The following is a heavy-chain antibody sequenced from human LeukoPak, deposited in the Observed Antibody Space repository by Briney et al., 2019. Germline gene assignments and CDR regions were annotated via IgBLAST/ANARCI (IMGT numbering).Heavy chain of an antibody. CDR3: ARAAHYYDSSGYYYNFDY. V-gene: IGHV3-21*01. J-gene: IGHJ4*02. CDR1: GFTFSSYS. Sequence: GGSLRLSCAASGFTFSSYSMNWVRQAPGKGLEWVSSISSSSSYIYYADSVKGRFTISRDNAKNLLYLQMNSLRAEDTAVYYCARAAHYYDSSGYYYNFDYWGQGTLVTVSS. D-gene: IGHD3-22*01. CDR2: ISSSSSYI.